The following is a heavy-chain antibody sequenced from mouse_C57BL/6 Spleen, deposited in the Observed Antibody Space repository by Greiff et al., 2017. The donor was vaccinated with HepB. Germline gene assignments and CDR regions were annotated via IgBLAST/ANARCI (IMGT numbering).Heavy chain of an antibody. J-gene: IGHJ4*01. CDR2: IRSKSNNYAT. CDR1: GFSFNTYA. V-gene: IGHV10-1*01. Sequence: EVQGVESGGGLVQPQGSLKLSCAASGFSFNTYAMNWVRQAPGKGLEWVARIRSKSNNYATYYADSVKDRFTISRDDSESMLYLQMNNLKTEDTAMYYCVRLVTTTGYYAMDYWGQGTSVTVSS. D-gene: IGHD2-2*01. CDR3: VRLVTTTGYYAMDY.